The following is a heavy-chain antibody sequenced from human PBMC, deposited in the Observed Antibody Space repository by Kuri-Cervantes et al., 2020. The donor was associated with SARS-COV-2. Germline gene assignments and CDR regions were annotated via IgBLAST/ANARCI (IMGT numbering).Heavy chain of an antibody. D-gene: IGHD1-26*01. V-gene: IGHV3-23*01. CDR2: ITTSGESA. CDR1: GFPFDVYA. J-gene: IGHJ4*02. Sequence: GESLKISCVASGFPFDVYAMTWVRQAPGKGLEWVSSITTSGESAYYADSVKGRFTISRDNSEDTLYLQMNSLRAEDTAVYYCAKDPYSGRTDYWGQGTLVTVSS. CDR3: AKDPYSGRTDY.